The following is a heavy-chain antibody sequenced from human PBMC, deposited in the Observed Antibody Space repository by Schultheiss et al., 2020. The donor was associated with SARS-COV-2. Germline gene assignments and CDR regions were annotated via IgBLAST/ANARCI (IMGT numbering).Heavy chain of an antibody. CDR2: ISYDGSNK. CDR1: GFTFSSYG. J-gene: IGHJ6*02. D-gene: IGHD3-10*01. V-gene: IGHV3-30*19. Sequence: GGSLRLSCAASGFTFSSYGMHWVRQAPGKGLEWVAVISYDGSNKYYADSVKGRFTISRDNSKNTLYLQMNSLRAEDTAVYYCARGKALLWFGERIYYYYGMDVWGQGTTVTVSS. CDR3: ARGKALLWFGERIYYYYGMDV.